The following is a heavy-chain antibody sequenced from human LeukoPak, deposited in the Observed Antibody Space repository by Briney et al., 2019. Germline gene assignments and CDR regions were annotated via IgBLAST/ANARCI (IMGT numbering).Heavy chain of an antibody. CDR3: AKAPGYSSSWYVHGWFDP. V-gene: IGHV3-30*18. J-gene: IGHJ5*02. D-gene: IGHD6-13*01. Sequence: GGSLRLSCAASGFTFSSDGMHWVRQALGKGLEWVAVISYDGSHKYYADFVKGRFTISRDNSKNTLYLQMNSLRAEDTAVYYCAKAPGYSSSWYVHGWFDPWGQGTLVTVSS. CDR1: GFTFSSDG. CDR2: ISYDGSHK.